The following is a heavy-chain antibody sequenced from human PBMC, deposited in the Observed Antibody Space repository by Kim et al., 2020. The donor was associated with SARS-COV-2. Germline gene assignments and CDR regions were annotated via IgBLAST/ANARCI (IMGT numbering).Heavy chain of an antibody. J-gene: IGHJ6*02. CDR1: GFTFSSYA. V-gene: IGHV3-30*04. Sequence: GGSLRLSCAASGFTFSSYAMHWVRQAPGKGLEWVAVISYDGSNKYYADSVKGRFTISRDNSKNTLYLQMNSLRAGDTAVYYCARADIGSYYGYYYGMDVWGQGTTVTVSS. CDR2: ISYDGSNK. D-gene: IGHD1-26*01. CDR3: ARADIGSYYGYYYGMDV.